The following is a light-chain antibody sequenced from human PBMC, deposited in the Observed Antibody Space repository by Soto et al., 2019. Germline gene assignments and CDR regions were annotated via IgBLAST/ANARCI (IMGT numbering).Light chain of an antibody. CDR1: QNIVTT. J-gene: IGKJ1*01. CDR2: VAS. CDR3: QQTHSTPT. Sequence: DIQLTQSPPSLSASVGDKVTITCRASQNIVTTLNWYQLRPGKAPKLLIYVASTLQTGVPSRFSGTGSGSDFTLTINNLQPEDFATYSCQQTHSTPTFGQGTKVEIK. V-gene: IGKV1-39*01.